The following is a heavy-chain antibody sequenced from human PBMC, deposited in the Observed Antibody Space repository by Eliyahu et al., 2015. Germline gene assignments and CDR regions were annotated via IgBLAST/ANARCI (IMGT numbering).Heavy chain of an antibody. CDR3: ARGDDRAKVAY. V-gene: IGHV4-61*08. CDR2: IHPSGST. Sequence: QVPLQESGPGLVKPSETLSLTCSVSGGPVSSGAYXWSWVRQPPGKRLEWIGCIHPSGSTHYNPSLQSRVTLSVDTSKNQFSLNLNSVTAADTAVYYCARGDDRAKVAYWGQGTLGTVSS. CDR1: GGPVSSGAYX. J-gene: IGHJ4*02.